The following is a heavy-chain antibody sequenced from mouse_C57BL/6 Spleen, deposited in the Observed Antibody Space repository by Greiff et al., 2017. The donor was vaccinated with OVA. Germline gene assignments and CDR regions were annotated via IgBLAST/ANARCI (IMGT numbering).Heavy chain of an antibody. Sequence: QVQLKESGPGLVQPSQSLSITCTVSGFSLTSYGVHWVRQSPGKGLEWLGVIWSGGSTDYNAAFISRLSISKDNSKSQVFFKMNSLQADDTAIYCCARNKRRAGVAIGYRGEGTSVTVSS. CDR2: IWSGGST. CDR3: ARNKRRAGVAIGY. J-gene: IGHJ4*01. D-gene: IGHD3-3*01. V-gene: IGHV2-2*01. CDR1: GFSLTSYG.